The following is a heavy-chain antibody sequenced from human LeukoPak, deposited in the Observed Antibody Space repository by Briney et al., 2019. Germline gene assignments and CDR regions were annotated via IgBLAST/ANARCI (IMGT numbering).Heavy chain of an antibody. CDR2: ISAYNGNT. J-gene: IGHJ3*02. Sequence: GASVKVSCKASGYTFTSYGISWVRRAPGQGLEWMGWISAYNGNTNYAQKLQGRVTMTTDTSTSTAYMELRSLRSDDTAVYYCARDYHSSGEDAFDIWGQGTMVTVSS. V-gene: IGHV1-18*01. D-gene: IGHD3-22*01. CDR1: GYTFTSYG. CDR3: ARDYHSSGEDAFDI.